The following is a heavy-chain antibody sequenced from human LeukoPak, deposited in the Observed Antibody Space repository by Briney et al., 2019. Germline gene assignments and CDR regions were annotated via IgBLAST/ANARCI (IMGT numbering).Heavy chain of an antibody. CDR3: ARGVGYCSSTSCYTPYYYYMDV. J-gene: IGHJ6*03. CDR1: GGSISSYY. Sequence: ETLSLTCTVSGGSISSYYWSLIRQPPGKGLEWIGYIYYSGSTNYNPSLKSRVTISVDTSKNQFSLKLSSVTAADTAVYYCARGVGYCSSTSCYTPYYYYMDVWGKGTTVTVSS. D-gene: IGHD2-2*02. V-gene: IGHV4-59*01. CDR2: IYYSGST.